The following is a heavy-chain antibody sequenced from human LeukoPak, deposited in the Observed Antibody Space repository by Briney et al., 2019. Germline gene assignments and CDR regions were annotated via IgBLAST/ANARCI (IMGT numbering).Heavy chain of an antibody. Sequence: SVKVSCKASGFTFTSSAMQWARQARGQRLEWIGWIVVGSGNTNYAQKFQERVTITRDISTSTAYMELSSLRSEDTAVYYCAADHRGGSYWYFDLWGRGTLVTVSS. CDR1: GFTFTSSA. CDR3: AADHRGGSYWYFDL. V-gene: IGHV1-58*02. J-gene: IGHJ2*01. CDR2: IVVGSGNT. D-gene: IGHD3-16*01.